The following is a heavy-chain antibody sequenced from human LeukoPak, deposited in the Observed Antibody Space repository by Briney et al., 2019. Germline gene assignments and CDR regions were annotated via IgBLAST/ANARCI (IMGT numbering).Heavy chain of an antibody. CDR2: IIPIFGTA. CDR1: GYTLTELS. D-gene: IGHD3-3*01. CDR3: ARGSRYYDFWSTRPVVYYYGMDV. Sequence: ASVKVSCKVSGYTLTELSMHWVRQAPGQGLEWMGGIIPIFGTANYAQKFQGRVTITADESTSTAYMELSSLRSEDTAVYYCARGSRYYDFWSTRPVVYYYGMDVWGQGTTVTVSS. J-gene: IGHJ6*02. V-gene: IGHV1-69*13.